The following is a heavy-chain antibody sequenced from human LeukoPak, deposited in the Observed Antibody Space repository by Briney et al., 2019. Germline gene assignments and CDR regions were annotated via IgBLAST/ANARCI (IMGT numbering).Heavy chain of an antibody. CDR3: ARDWAGYSSAWGDAFDI. CDR1: GVSITNNY. J-gene: IGHJ3*02. D-gene: IGHD6-19*01. V-gene: IGHV3-53*01. CDR2: FYVGGAT. Sequence: PGGSLRLSCAASGVSITNNYMSRGRQAPGKGLEWVSVFYVGGATYYADSVKGRFTISRDNSENTRYLQMNRLRAEDTAVYYCARDWAGYSSAWGDAFDIWGQGTMVTVSS.